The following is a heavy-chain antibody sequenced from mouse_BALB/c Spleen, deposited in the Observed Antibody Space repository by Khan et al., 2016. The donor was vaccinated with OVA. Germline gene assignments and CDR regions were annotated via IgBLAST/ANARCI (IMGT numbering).Heavy chain of an antibody. J-gene: IGHJ3*01. D-gene: IGHD1-3*01. Sequence: QVQLQQSGAELVRPGVSVKLSCKGSGYTFTDFAMHWVKQSHAKSLEWIGVISTYYGDATYNQKFKGKATMTVDKSSSTAYMELARLTSADSAIYYCARGSGNSRFAYWGQGTLVTVAA. V-gene: IGHV1S137*01. CDR1: GYTFTDFA. CDR2: ISTYYGDA. CDR3: ARGSGNSRFAY.